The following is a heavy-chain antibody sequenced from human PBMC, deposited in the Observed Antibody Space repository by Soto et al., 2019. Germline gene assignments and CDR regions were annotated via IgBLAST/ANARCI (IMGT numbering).Heavy chain of an antibody. Sequence: KPSETLSLTCTVSGGSISSYYWSWIRQPPGKGLEWIGYIYYSGSTNYNPSLKSRVTISVDTSKNQFSLKLSSVTAADTAVYYCARDLVDCSSTSCPYGMDVWGQGTTVTVSS. CDR1: GGSISSYY. CDR2: IYYSGST. J-gene: IGHJ6*02. CDR3: ARDLVDCSSTSCPYGMDV. V-gene: IGHV4-59*01. D-gene: IGHD2-2*01.